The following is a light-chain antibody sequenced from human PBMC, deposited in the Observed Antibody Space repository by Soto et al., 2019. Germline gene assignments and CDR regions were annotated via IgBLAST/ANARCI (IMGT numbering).Light chain of an antibody. CDR3: ASYTSSNTPV. V-gene: IGLV2-14*01. CDR1: SSDVGGYNY. J-gene: IGLJ2*01. Sequence: QSALTQPASVSGSPGQSITISCTGTSSDVGGYNYVSWYQQHPGKAPKLMIYDVTNRPSGVSDRFSGSKSGNTASLTISGLQAEDDSDYYCASYTSSNTPVFGGGTKVTVL. CDR2: DVT.